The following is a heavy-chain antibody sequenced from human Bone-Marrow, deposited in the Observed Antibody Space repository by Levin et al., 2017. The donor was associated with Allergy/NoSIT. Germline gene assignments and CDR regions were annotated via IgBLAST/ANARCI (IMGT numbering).Heavy chain of an antibody. Sequence: PRGSLRLSCAASGFTFSSYSMNWVRQAPGKGLEWVSYISSSSSTIYYADSVKGRFTISRDNAKNSLYLQMNSLRAEDTAVYYCARDPYYYDSSGYPPWYFDYWGQGTLVTVSS. CDR3: ARDPYYYDSSGYPPWYFDY. J-gene: IGHJ4*02. V-gene: IGHV3-48*01. D-gene: IGHD3-22*01. CDR2: ISSSSSTI. CDR1: GFTFSSYS.